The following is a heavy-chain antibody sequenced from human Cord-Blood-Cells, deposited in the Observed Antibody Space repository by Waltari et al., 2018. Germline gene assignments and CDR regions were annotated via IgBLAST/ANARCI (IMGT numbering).Heavy chain of an antibody. J-gene: IGHJ4*02. Sequence: EVQLVESGGGLVQPGGSLRLSCAASGFTFSSYEMNWVRQAPGKGPEGVSYISRSGSTKYYADTVKGRFTISRDNAKNSLYLQMNSLRAEDTAVYYCAREQRGYQLLYYFDYWGQGTLVTVSS. CDR1: GFTFSSYE. CDR2: ISRSGSTK. D-gene: IGHD2-2*02. V-gene: IGHV3-48*03. CDR3: AREQRGYQLLYYFDY.